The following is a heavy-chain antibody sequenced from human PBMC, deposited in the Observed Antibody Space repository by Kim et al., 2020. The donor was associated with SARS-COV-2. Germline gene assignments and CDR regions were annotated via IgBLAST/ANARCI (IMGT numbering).Heavy chain of an antibody. J-gene: IGHJ6*02. CDR2: IIPIFGTA. Sequence: SVKVSCKASGGTFSSYAISWVRQAPGQGLEWMGGIIPIFGTANYAQKFQGRVTITADESTSTAYMELSSLRSEDTAVYYCARVHPYTVTMGSYYGMDVWGQGTTVTVSS. D-gene: IGHD4-4*01. CDR3: ARVHPYTVTMGSYYGMDV. CDR1: GGTFSSYA. V-gene: IGHV1-69*13.